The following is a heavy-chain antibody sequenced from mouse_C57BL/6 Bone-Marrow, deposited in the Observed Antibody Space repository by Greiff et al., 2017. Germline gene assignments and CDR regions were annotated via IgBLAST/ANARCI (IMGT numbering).Heavy chain of an antibody. J-gene: IGHJ2*01. V-gene: IGHV1-80*01. CDR1: GYAFSSYW. D-gene: IGHD1-1*01. CDR3: ARWDYGSSYAFDY. Sequence: VQLQQSGAELVKPGASVKISCKASGYAFSSYWMNWVKQRPGKGLEWIGQIYPGDGDTNYNGKFKGKATLTADKSSSTAYMQLSSLTSEDSAVYFCARWDYGSSYAFDYWGQGTTLTVSS. CDR2: IYPGDGDT.